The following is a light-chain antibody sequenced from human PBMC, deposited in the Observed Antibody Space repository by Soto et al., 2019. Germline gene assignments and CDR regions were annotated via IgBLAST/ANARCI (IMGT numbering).Light chain of an antibody. CDR3: QQYGSSPPT. CDR2: RAS. Sequence: EIVLTQSPDTLSFSPGERATLSCRASQSVSSTLLACYHQKPGQPPRLLIYRASNRATDIPGRFTGSGSGTDFTLTISRLEPEDCAVYYCQQYGSSPPTFGEGTKVEIK. J-gene: IGKJ4*01. V-gene: IGKV3-20*01. CDR1: QSVSSTL.